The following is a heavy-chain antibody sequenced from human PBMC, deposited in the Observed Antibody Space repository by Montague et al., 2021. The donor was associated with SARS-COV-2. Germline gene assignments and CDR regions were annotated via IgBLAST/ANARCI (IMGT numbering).Heavy chain of an antibody. D-gene: IGHD1-26*01. CDR2: ISHSGGT. J-gene: IGHJ5*02. CDR1: GGSISSGTW. Sequence: SETLSLTCAVSGGSISSGTWWTCVRQPPGKGLEWIGEISHSGGTNYNSSLNSRDTIPVDKSKNQFSLNLNSVTAAYTAVYYCARLSSDIGGYFWFDPWGQGTMVSVSS. CDR3: ARLSSDIGGYFWFDP. V-gene: IGHV4-4*02.